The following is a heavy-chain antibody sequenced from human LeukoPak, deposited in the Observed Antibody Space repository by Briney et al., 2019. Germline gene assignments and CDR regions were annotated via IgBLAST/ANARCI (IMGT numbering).Heavy chain of an antibody. J-gene: IGHJ6*03. CDR3: TRGSIAYYYMDV. D-gene: IGHD3-22*01. CDR1: GGSFSGYY. V-gene: IGHV4-34*01. CDR2: IYYSGST. Sequence: SETLSLTCAVYGGSFSGYYWSWIRQPPGKGLEWIGNIYYSGSTYYNPSLESRVTMSLDTSKNQFSLKLSSVTAADTAVYYCTRGSIAYYYMDVWGKGTTVTISS.